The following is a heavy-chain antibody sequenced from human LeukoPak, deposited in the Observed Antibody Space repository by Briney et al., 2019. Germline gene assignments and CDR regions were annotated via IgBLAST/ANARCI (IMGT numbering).Heavy chain of an antibody. D-gene: IGHD5-12*01. Sequence: SETLSLTCTVSGGSISSYYWSWIRQPPGKGLEWIGYIYYSGSTNYNPSLKSRVTISVDTSKNQFSLKLSSVTAADTAVYYCARDRMEYSGFFPRYGMDVWGQGTTVTVSS. V-gene: IGHV4-59*12. J-gene: IGHJ6*02. CDR3: ARDRMEYSGFFPRYGMDV. CDR2: IYYSGST. CDR1: GGSISSYY.